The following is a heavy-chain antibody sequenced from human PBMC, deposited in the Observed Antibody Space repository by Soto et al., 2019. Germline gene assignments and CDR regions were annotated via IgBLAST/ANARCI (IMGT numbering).Heavy chain of an antibody. D-gene: IGHD6-19*01. J-gene: IGHJ4*02. CDR2: ISYDGSNK. CDR1: GFTFSSYG. CDR3: AIDGVSAYSSGGPAAYFDV. Sequence: HPGGSMRLSCAASGFTFSSYGMHWVRQAPGKGLEWVAVISYDGSNKYYADSVKGRFTISRDNSKNTLYLQMNSLRAEDTAVYYCAIDGVSAYSSGGPAAYFDVWGKGTRVTVSS. V-gene: IGHV3-30*03.